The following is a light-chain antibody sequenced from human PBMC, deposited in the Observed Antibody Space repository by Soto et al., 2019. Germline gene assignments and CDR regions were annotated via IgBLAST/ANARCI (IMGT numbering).Light chain of an antibody. CDR2: DAS. J-gene: IGKJ4*02. CDR1: QSVNRN. Sequence: EIVMTQSPATLSVSPGERATLSCRASQSVNRNLAWYQQKPGETPRLLIYDASSRATGIPAMFSGSGSGTDFTLISSSLHSEDFAVYYCQQYNTWPLTFGGGTNVEIK. V-gene: IGKV3-15*01. CDR3: QQYNTWPLT.